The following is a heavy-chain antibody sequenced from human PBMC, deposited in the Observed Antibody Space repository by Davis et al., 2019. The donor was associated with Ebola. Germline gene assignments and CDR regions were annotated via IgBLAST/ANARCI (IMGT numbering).Heavy chain of an antibody. CDR3: TRDPVSTIFGVGNWFDP. CDR1: GFTFGDYA. CDR2: IRSKAYGGTT. J-gene: IGHJ5*02. Sequence: GESLKISCTASGFTFGDYAMSWFRQAPGKGLEWVGFIRSKAYGGTTEYAASVKGRFTISRDDSKSIAYLQMNSLKTEDTAVYYCTRDPVSTIFGVGNWFDPWGQGTLVTVSS. D-gene: IGHD3-3*01. V-gene: IGHV3-49*03.